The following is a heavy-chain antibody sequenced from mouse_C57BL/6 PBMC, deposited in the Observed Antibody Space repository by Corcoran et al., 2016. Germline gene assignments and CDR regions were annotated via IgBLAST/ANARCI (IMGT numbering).Heavy chain of an antibody. V-gene: IGHV3-6*01. Sequence: DVQLQESGPGLVKPSQSLSLTCSVTGYSITSGYYWNWIRQFPGNKLEWMGYISYDGSNNYNPSLKNRISITRDTSKNQFFLKLNSVTTEDTATYYCAQLLRWGYYAMDYWGQGTSVTVSS. D-gene: IGHD1-1*01. CDR1: GYSITSGYY. CDR3: AQLLRWGYYAMDY. J-gene: IGHJ4*01. CDR2: ISYDGSN.